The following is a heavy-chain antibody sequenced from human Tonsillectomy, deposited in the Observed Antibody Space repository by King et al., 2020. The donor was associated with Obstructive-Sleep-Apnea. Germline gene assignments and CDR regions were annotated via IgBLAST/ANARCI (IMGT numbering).Heavy chain of an antibody. CDR1: GFTFSNYV. D-gene: IGHD2-15*01. CDR3: AKGLYCSGGSCYEVRSYYGMDV. Sequence: VQLVESGGGVVQPGRSLRLSCAASGFTFSNYVKHWVRQAPGKGLEWVAVIWYDGSNKYYADSVKGRFTISRDNSKNTLYLQMNSLRAEDTAVYYCAKGLYCSGGSCYEVRSYYGMDVWGQGTTVTVSS. V-gene: IGHV3-33*06. J-gene: IGHJ6*02. CDR2: IWYDGSNK.